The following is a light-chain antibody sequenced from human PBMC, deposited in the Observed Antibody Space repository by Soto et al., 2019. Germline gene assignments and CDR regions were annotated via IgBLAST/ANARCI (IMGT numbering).Light chain of an antibody. CDR2: WAS. J-gene: IGKJ1*01. Sequence: DIVMTQSPDSLAVSLGERATINCKSSQSVLHSPNNKNYLAWYQQKPGQPPKLLIYWASTRESGVPDRFSGSGSGTAFTLTISSLQAEDGGVYYCQHYYNAPRTFGQGTKVEFK. CDR1: QSVLHSPNNKNY. CDR3: QHYYNAPRT. V-gene: IGKV4-1*01.